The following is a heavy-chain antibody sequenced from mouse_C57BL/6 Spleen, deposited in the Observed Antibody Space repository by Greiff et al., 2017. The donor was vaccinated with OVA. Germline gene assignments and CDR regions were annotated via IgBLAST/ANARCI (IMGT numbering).Heavy chain of an antibody. CDR1: GYTFTDYE. V-gene: IGHV1-15*01. D-gene: IGHD2-5*01. CDR2: IDPETGGT. Sequence: QVQLKQSGAELVRPGASVTLSCKASGYTFTDYEMHWVKQTPVHGLEWIGAIDPETGGTAYNQKFKGKAILTADKSSSTAYMELRSLTSEDSAVYYCTRGRYSNYVGYFDYWGQGTTLTVSS. CDR3: TRGRYSNYVGYFDY. J-gene: IGHJ2*01.